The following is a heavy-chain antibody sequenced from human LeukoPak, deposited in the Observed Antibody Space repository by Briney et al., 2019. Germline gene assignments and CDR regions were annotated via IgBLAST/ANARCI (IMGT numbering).Heavy chain of an antibody. Sequence: SETLSLACTVSGGSISSSIYYWGWIRQPPEKGLEWIGGISYSGSTNYNPSLKSRLTISVDTSKNQFSLKLSSVTAADTAMYYCAGAPNPSYFDYWGQGPLVTVSS. V-gene: IGHV4-39*01. CDR3: AGAPNPSYFDY. J-gene: IGHJ4*02. CDR2: ISYSGST. D-gene: IGHD2-8*01. CDR1: GGSISSSIYY.